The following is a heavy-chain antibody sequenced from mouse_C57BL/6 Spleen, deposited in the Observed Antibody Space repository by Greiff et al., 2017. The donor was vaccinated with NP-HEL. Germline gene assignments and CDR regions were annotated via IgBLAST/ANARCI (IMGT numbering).Heavy chain of an antibody. CDR3: ARGVWLRRGYFDV. D-gene: IGHD2-2*01. V-gene: IGHV1-42*01. CDR1: GYSFTGYY. Sequence: VQLQQSGPELVKPGASVKISCKASGYSFTGYYMNWVKQSPEKSLEWIGEINPSTGGTTYNQKFKAKATLTVDKSSSTAYMQLKGLTSEDSAVYYCARGVWLRRGYFDVWGTGTTVTVSS. J-gene: IGHJ1*03. CDR2: INPSTGGT.